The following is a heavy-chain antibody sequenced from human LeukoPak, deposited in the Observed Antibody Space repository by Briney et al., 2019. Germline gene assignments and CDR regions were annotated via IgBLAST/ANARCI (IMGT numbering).Heavy chain of an antibody. D-gene: IGHD3-3*01. CDR1: GGSISFYY. V-gene: IGHV4-4*07. CDR2: IYAGGNT. Sequence: PSETLSLTCTVSGGSISFYYWAWIRQSAGKGLEWIGRIYAGGNTNYNPSLKSRATLSIDTSKNQFSLMLTSVTAADTPIYFCARDSRYHEFWTGYVDYWGQGILVTVSS. CDR3: ARDSRYHEFWTGYVDY. J-gene: IGHJ4*02.